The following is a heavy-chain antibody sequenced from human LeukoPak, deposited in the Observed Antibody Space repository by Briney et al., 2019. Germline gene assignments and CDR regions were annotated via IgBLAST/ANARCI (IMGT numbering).Heavy chain of an antibody. D-gene: IGHD6-19*01. CDR2: ISGSGGST. Sequence: GGSLRLSCAASGFTFSSYAMSWVRQAPGKGLEWVSAISGSGGSTYYADSVKGRFTISRDNSKNTLYLQVNSLRAEDTAVYYCAKDLGSGWYDPGYYFDYWGQGTLVTVSS. CDR1: GFTFSSYA. CDR3: AKDLGSGWYDPGYYFDY. J-gene: IGHJ4*02. V-gene: IGHV3-23*01.